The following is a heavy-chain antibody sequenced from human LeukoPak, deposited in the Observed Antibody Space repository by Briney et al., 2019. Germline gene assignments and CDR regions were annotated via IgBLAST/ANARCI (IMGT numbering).Heavy chain of an antibody. J-gene: IGHJ5*02. CDR2: IYYSGIT. Sequence: SETLSLTCTVSGDSVSSYYWGWIRQPPGKGMEWIAYIYYSGITNYNPSLKRRVTISLDTPKNQISLKLSSVTAADTAVYYCARLQVYCGGDCYPRWFDPWGQGTLVTVSS. CDR3: ARLQVYCGGDCYPRWFDP. D-gene: IGHD2-21*02. V-gene: IGHV4-59*08. CDR1: GDSVSSYY.